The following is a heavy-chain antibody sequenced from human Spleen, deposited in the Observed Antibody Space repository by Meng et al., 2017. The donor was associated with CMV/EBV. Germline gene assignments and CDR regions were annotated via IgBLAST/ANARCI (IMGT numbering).Heavy chain of an antibody. J-gene: IGHJ6*02. CDR3: ARARVPAAISGYYGMDV. CDR1: GFSFSIYW. Sequence: GESLKISCAASGFSFSIYWMHWVRQAPGKGLMWVSRIDSDGNSPIYADSVKGRFTISRDNAKNTLYLQMNSLRAEDTAVYYCARARVPAAISGYYGMDVWGQGTTVTVSS. V-gene: IGHV3-74*01. CDR2: IDSDGNSP. D-gene: IGHD2-2*01.